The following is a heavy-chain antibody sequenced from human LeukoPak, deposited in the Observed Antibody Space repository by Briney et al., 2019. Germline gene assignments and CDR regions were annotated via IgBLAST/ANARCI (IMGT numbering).Heavy chain of an antibody. V-gene: IGHV1-2*02. CDR1: GYTFTGYY. J-gene: IGHJ4*02. Sequence: AGVTVSCKASGYTFTGYYMDWERQPHGPGLAWVGWIHPNSCGTNSAQKFQGRATMTRDTFNNTAYMELNRLRADDTAVYFCARDRDYGSGIFDYWGQGTLVTVSS. CDR2: IHPNSCGT. D-gene: IGHD3-10*01. CDR3: ARDRDYGSGIFDY.